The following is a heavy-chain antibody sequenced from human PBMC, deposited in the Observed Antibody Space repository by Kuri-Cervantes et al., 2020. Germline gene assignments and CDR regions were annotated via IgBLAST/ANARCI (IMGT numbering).Heavy chain of an antibody. V-gene: IGHV4-39*07. CDR2: INHSGST. Sequence: SETLSLTCTVSGGSISSSGYCWGWIRQPPGKGLEWIGEINHSGSTNYNPSLKSRVTISVDTSKNQFSLKLSSVTAADTAVYYCASERMYYYDSSGSWGQGTLVTVSS. D-gene: IGHD3-22*01. CDR3: ASERMYYYDSSGS. J-gene: IGHJ5*02. CDR1: GGSISSSGYC.